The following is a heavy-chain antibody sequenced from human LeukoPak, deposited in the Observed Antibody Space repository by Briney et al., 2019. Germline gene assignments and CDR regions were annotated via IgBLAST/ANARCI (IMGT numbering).Heavy chain of an antibody. CDR3: AKEVGCSSDCLFFHS. CDR2: INRRGHT. V-gene: IGHV3-43*01. Sequence: GGSLRLSCAASGFTFDRFTIHWVRHTPGKGLEWVSLINRRGHTFYADSVKGRFTISRDNSRNSVFLQMNSLRPEDTALYHCAKEVGCSSDCLFFHSWGQGTLVTVSS. J-gene: IGHJ4*02. D-gene: IGHD2-21*02. CDR1: GFTFDRFT.